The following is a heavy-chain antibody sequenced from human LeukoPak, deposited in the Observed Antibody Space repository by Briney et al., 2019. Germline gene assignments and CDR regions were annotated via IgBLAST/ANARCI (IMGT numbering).Heavy chain of an antibody. J-gene: IGHJ5*02. Sequence: SGGSLRLSCAASGFTFSSYWMIWVRQAPGKGLEWVANINQVGSEKYYVDSVKGRFTISRDNAKNSLFLKMNSLRAEDTAVYYCARDHSEPGVFFAPWGQGTLVPVPS. CDR1: GFTFSSYW. V-gene: IGHV3-7*05. D-gene: IGHD1-14*01. CDR2: INQVGSEK. CDR3: ARDHSEPGVFFAP.